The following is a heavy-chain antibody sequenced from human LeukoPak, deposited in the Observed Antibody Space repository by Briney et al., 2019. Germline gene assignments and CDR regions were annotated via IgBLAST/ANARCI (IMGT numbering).Heavy chain of an antibody. V-gene: IGHV4-59*01. CDR3: ARAGRLSYGDPDLWFDP. J-gene: IGHJ5*02. CDR2: IYSSGST. CDR1: GGSISNYY. Sequence: SETLSLTCTVSGGSISNYYWIWIRQPPGKGLEWIGYIYSSGSTNYNPSLKSRVTISIDTSKNQFSLKLSSVTAADTAVYYCARAGRLSYGDPDLWFDPWGQGTLVTVSS. D-gene: IGHD4-17*01.